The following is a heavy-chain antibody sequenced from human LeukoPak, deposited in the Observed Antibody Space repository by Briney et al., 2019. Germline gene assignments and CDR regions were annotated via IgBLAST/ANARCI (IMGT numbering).Heavy chain of an antibody. V-gene: IGHV3-23*01. J-gene: IGHJ2*01. CDR1: GLTFSSYA. CDR3: AKDTYRSIPYWYFDL. CDR2: ISGSGGST. Sequence: GGSLTLSSAASGLTFSSYAMSWVRQAPGNWMEWVSAISGSGGSTYYADAVKGRFPISRDNSKNTLYLQMNSLRAEDTAVYYCAKDTYRSIPYWYFDLWGRGTLVTVSS. D-gene: IGHD2/OR15-2a*01.